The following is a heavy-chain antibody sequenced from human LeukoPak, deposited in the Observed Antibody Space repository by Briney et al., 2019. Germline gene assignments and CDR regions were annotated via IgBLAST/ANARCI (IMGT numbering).Heavy chain of an antibody. CDR3: AKDSYSGYDIAAAHDY. D-gene: IGHD5-12*01. CDR2: ISGSGGST. V-gene: IGHV3-23*01. Sequence: HPGGSLRLSCAASGFTFSSYGMHWVRQAPGKGLEWVSAISGSGGSTYYADSVKGRFTISRDNSKNTLYLQMNSLRAEDTAVYYCAKDSYSGYDIAAAHDYWGQGTLVTVSS. J-gene: IGHJ4*02. CDR1: GFTFSSYG.